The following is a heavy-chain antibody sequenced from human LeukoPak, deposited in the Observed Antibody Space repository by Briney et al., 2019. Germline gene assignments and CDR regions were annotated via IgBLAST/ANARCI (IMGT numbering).Heavy chain of an antibody. Sequence: PGGSLRLSCAASGFTVSSNYMSWVRQAPGKGLEWVSYISSSSSTIYYADSVKGRFTISRDNAKKSLYLQMNSLRAEDTAVYYCARWSTGYYYMDMWGKGTTVTVSS. J-gene: IGHJ6*03. D-gene: IGHD5/OR15-5a*01. V-gene: IGHV3-48*01. CDR1: GFTVSSNY. CDR2: ISSSSSTI. CDR3: ARWSTGYYYMDM.